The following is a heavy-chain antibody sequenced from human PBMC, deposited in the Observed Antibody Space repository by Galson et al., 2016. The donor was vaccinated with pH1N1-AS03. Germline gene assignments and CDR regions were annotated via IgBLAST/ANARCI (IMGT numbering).Heavy chain of an antibody. CDR2: IHPIDSDT. D-gene: IGHD6-25*01. V-gene: IGHV5-51*01. CDR1: GYTFTNSW. Sequence: QSGAEVKKPGESLKISCKTSGYTFTNSWIAWVRQMPGKGLEWMGFIHPIDSDTRYNPSFQGQVTFSANKSINTAYLQWSSLKASDTAIYFLARHNEAATLSAPSDYWGQGTLVTVSS. CDR3: ARHNEAATLSAPSDY. J-gene: IGHJ4*02.